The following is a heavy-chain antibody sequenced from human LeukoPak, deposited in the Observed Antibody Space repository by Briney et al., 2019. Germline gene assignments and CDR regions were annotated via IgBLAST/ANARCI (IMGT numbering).Heavy chain of an antibody. CDR2: IYYSGST. D-gene: IGHD2-15*01. CDR3: ARGGCSGGSCYSDY. Sequence: SETLSLTCTVSGGSISSGGYYWSWLRQHPGKGLEWIGYIYYSGSTYYNPSLKSRVTISVDTSKNQFSLKLSSVTAADTAVYYCARGGCSGGSCYSDYWGQGTLVTVSS. V-gene: IGHV4-31*03. CDR1: GGSISSGGYY. J-gene: IGHJ4*02.